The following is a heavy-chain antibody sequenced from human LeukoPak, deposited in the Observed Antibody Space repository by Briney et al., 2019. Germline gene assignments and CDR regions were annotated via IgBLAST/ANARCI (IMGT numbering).Heavy chain of an antibody. Sequence: GRSLRLSCAASGFTFSSYGMHWVRQAPGKGLEWVAFIRYDGSNKYYADSVKGRFTISRDNSKNTLYLQMNSLRAEDTAVYYCVATCFYYMDVWGKGTTVTVSS. CDR1: GFTFSSYG. J-gene: IGHJ6*03. CDR2: IRYDGSNK. V-gene: IGHV3-30*02. D-gene: IGHD3-16*01. CDR3: VATCFYYMDV.